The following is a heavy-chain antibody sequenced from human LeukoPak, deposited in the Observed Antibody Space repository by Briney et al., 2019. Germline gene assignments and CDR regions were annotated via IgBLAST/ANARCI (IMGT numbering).Heavy chain of an antibody. V-gene: IGHV5-51*01. CDR1: GYDFSTKW. Sequence: PGESLKISCQTSGYDFSTKWIGWVRQLPGKGLEWMGIIYPTDSITRYSPSFQGHVSISVDTSINTAYLQWASLRPSGTAMYFCARLAPDYADYWFDPWGQGTLVTVSS. J-gene: IGHJ5*02. CDR2: IYPTDSIT. CDR3: ARLAPDYADYWFDP. D-gene: IGHD4-17*01.